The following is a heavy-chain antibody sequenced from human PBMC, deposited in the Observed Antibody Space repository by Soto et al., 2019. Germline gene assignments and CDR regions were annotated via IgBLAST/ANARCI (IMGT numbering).Heavy chain of an antibody. V-gene: IGHV3-23*01. D-gene: IGHD3-10*01. CDR3: AKDLLGGLWFGELAAFDI. CDR1: GFTFSSYA. Sequence: GGSLRLSCAASGFTFSSYAMSWVRQAPGKGLEWVSAISGSGGSTYYADSVKGRFTISRDNSKNTLYPQMNSLRAEDTALFYCAKDLLGGLWFGELAAFDIWGQGTMVTVSS. J-gene: IGHJ3*02. CDR2: ISGSGGST.